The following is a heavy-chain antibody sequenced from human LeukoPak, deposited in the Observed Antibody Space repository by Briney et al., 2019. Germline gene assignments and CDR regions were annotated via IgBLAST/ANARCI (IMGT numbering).Heavy chain of an antibody. D-gene: IGHD2-2*01. CDR2: IDPSDSYT. CDR3: ARRQLPDAFDI. J-gene: IGHJ3*02. Sequence: GESLRTSFKASGYSFTTYWISLVRQMSGKGLEWMGRIDPSDSYTNYRPSFQGHVTISADKSISTDYLQWSSLKASDTAIYYCARRQLPDAFDIWGQGTMVTVSS. V-gene: IGHV5-10-1*01. CDR1: GYSFTTYW.